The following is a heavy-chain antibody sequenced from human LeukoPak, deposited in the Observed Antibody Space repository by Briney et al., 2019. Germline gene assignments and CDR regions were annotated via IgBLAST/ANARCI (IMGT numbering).Heavy chain of an antibody. V-gene: IGHV4-38-2*02. D-gene: IGHD1-26*01. CDR3: ARDGGYSGSHNFDY. CDR2: IYHSGST. Sequence: SQSLSLTCTVSGYSISSGYYWGWIRQPPGKGLEWSGCIYHSGSTYNNPSLKSGVTISVDTSKNQFSLKLSSVTAADTALYYCARDGGYSGSHNFDYWSQGTLATVSS. CDR1: GYSISSGYY. J-gene: IGHJ4*02.